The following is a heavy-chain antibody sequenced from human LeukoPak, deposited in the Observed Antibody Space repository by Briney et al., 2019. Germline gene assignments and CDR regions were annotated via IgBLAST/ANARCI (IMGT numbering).Heavy chain of an antibody. V-gene: IGHV4-59*08. J-gene: IGHJ3*02. CDR1: GGSISRYY. Sequence: SETLSLTCTVSGGSISRYYWSWIRQPPGKGLEWIGYISYTGSTTYNSSLKSRVTISLDTSQNQFSLKLSSVTAADTAVYFCARGPYSYDSSGAFDIWGQGTMVTVSS. D-gene: IGHD3-22*01. CDR3: ARGPYSYDSSGAFDI. CDR2: ISYTGST.